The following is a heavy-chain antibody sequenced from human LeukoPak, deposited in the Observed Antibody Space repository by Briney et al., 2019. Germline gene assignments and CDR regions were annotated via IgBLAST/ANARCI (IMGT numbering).Heavy chain of an antibody. Sequence: HGESLKISRQVSGYIFTNYWIGRVRQMPGKGLESMGIIYPADSDTTYSPSFQGQVTISVDKSISTVYLQWSSLKASDTAMYYCARQSRDGSKTRGYYFDYWGQGTLVTVSS. V-gene: IGHV5-51*01. D-gene: IGHD3-10*01. J-gene: IGHJ4*02. CDR3: ARQSRDGSKTRGYYFDY. CDR1: GYIFTNYW. CDR2: IYPADSDT.